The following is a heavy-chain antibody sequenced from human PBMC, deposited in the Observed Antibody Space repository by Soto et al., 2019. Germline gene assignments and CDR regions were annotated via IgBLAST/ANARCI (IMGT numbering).Heavy chain of an antibody. CDR2: IYSGGST. CDR3: ARHKVPAAILYMDV. Sequence: PGGSLRLSCAASGFTVSSNYMSWVRQAPGKGLEWVSVIYSGGSTYYADSVKGRFTISRHNSKNTLYLQMNSLRAEDTAVYYCARHKVPAAILYMDVWGKGTTLTVSS. J-gene: IGHJ6*03. D-gene: IGHD2-2*01. CDR1: GFTVSSNY. V-gene: IGHV3-53*04.